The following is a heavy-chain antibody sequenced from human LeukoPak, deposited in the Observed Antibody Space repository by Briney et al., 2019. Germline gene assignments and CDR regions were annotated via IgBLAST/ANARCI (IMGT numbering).Heavy chain of an antibody. V-gene: IGHV4-34*01. J-gene: IGHJ4*02. D-gene: IGHD6-13*01. CDR1: GGFFSGYY. CDR2: INHSGST. CDR3: ARVSAAAGEGYYFDY. Sequence: SETLSLTCAVYGGFFSGYYWSWIRQPPGKGLEWIGEINHSGSTNYNPSLKSRVTISVDTSKNQFSLKLSSVTAADTAVYYCARVSAAAGEGYYFDYWGQGTLVTVSS.